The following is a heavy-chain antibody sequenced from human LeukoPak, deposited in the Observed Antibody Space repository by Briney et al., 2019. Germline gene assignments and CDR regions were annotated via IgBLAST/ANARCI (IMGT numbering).Heavy chain of an antibody. J-gene: IGHJ3*02. Sequence: GGSLSLSCAASGFTFDDYAMHWVRQAPGKGLEWVSGISWNSGSIGYADSVKGRFTISRDNAKNSLYLQMNSLRAEDTALYYCAKENDVEMATIDTRGAFDIWGQGTMVTVSS. CDR1: GFTFDDYA. V-gene: IGHV3-9*01. CDR3: AKENDVEMATIDTRGAFDI. CDR2: ISWNSGSI. D-gene: IGHD5-24*01.